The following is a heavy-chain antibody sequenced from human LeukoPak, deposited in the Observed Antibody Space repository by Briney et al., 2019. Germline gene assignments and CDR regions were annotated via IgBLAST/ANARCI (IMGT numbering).Heavy chain of an antibody. V-gene: IGHV3-13*01. D-gene: IGHD2-21*01. CDR3: ARGKHNWFDP. CDR1: GFTFSSYD. J-gene: IGHJ5*02. CDR2: IGGDGDT. Sequence: GGSLRLSCAASGFTFSSYDMHWVRQATGKSLEWVSGIGGDGDTYYPDSLKGRFTISREDAKNSLYLQMNSLRAGDTAVYYCARGKHNWFDPWGQGTLVTVSS.